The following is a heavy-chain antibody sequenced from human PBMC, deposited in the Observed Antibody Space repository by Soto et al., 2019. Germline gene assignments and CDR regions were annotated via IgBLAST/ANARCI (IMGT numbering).Heavy chain of an antibody. D-gene: IGHD2-21*02. CDR2: IFSSGST. CDR3: ARDQGVVVTADNWFDT. Sequence: RSETLSLTCTVSGGSITDYSWVWIRQPAGKGLEWIGRIFSSGSTNYNPSLKGRITMSLDTSKNQFSLKLNSATATDTAVYFCARDQGVVVTADNWFDTWGQGILVSVSS. V-gene: IGHV4-4*07. CDR1: GGSITDYS. J-gene: IGHJ5*02.